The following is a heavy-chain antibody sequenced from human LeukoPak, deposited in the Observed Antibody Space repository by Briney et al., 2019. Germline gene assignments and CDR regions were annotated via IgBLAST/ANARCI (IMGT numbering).Heavy chain of an antibody. CDR2: ISSNGGST. CDR1: GFTFSSYA. CDR3: AKDQSYSSSWFYFDY. D-gene: IGHD6-13*01. Sequence: GGSLRLSCAASGFTFSSYAMHWVRQAPGKGLEYVSAISSNGGSTYYANSVRGRFTISRDNSKNTLYLQMNSLRAEDTAVYYCAKDQSYSSSWFYFDYWGQGTLVTVSS. V-gene: IGHV3-64*01. J-gene: IGHJ4*02.